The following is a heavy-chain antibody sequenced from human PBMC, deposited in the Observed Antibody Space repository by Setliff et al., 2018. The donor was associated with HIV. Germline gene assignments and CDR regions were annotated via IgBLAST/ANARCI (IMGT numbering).Heavy chain of an antibody. J-gene: IGHJ3*02. CDR3: ARNVAATSAFDI. CDR1: GGSISSTSYY. V-gene: IGHV4-39*01. Sequence: PSETLSLTCAVSGGSISSTSYYWGWIRQPPGTGLEWIGSISSSGNTYYNPSLKSRVSISVDTSKNQFSLKLTSVTAADTAVYYCARNVAATSAFDIWGRGTMVTVSS. CDR2: ISSSGNT. D-gene: IGHD6-19*01.